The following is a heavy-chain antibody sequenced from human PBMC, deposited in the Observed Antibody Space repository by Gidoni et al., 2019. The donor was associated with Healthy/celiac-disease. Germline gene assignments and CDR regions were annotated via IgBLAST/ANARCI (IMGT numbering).Heavy chain of an antibody. D-gene: IGHD2-15*01. CDR3: ARDQGYCSGGSCYTRPYYYYYGMDV. CDR2: IYHSGST. V-gene: IGHV4-38-2*02. Sequence: QVQLQESGPGLVKPSETLSLTCTVSSYSISSGYYWGWLRQPPGKGLEWIGSIYHSGSTYYNPSLKRRVTISVDTSKNQFSLKLSSVTAADTAVYYCARDQGYCSGGSCYTRPYYYYYGMDVWGQGTTVTVSS. CDR1: SYSISSGYY. J-gene: IGHJ6*02.